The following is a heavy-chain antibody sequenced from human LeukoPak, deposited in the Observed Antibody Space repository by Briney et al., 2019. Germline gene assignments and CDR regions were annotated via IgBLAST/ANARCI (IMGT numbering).Heavy chain of an antibody. Sequence: SETLSLTCTVSGGSISSYYWSWIRQPAGKGLEWIGRIYTSGSTNYNPSLKSRVTISVDTSKNQFSLKLSSVTAADTAVYYCASGLVVAKFDYWGQGILVTVSS. CDR2: IYTSGST. CDR1: GGSISSYY. D-gene: IGHD3-22*01. J-gene: IGHJ4*02. CDR3: ASGLVVAKFDY. V-gene: IGHV4-4*07.